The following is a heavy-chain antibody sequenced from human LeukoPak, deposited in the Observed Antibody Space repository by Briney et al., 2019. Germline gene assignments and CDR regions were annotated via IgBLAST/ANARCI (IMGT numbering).Heavy chain of an antibody. Sequence: GGSLRLSCAASGFTFSSYGMHWVRQAPGKGLEWVAVISYDGSNKYYADSVKGRFTISRDNSKNTLYLQMNSLRAEDTAVYYCAKEMWKTMVRGARGAFDIWGQGTMVTVSS. CDR2: ISYDGSNK. V-gene: IGHV3-30*18. D-gene: IGHD3-10*01. CDR1: GFTFSSYG. J-gene: IGHJ3*02. CDR3: AKEMWKTMVRGARGAFDI.